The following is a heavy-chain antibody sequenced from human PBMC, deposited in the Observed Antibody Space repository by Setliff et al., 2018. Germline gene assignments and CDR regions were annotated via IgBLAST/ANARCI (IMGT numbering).Heavy chain of an antibody. CDR2: FHTGGST. J-gene: IGHJ5*02. CDR3: ARGRGLEWLPESWFDP. CDR1: GDSISSGSYY. D-gene: IGHD3-3*01. Sequence: SETLSLTCTVSGDSISSGSYYWTWIRQPAGKGLEWIGHFHTGGSTNYNPSLKSRVTISLDTSKNHFSLTLTSVTAADTAVYYCARGRGLEWLPESWFDPWGQGTLVTVSS. V-gene: IGHV4-61*09.